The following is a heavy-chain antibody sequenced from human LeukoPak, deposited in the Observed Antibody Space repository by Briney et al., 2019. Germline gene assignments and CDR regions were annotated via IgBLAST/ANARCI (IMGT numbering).Heavy chain of an antibody. CDR2: IHHSGGA. CDR1: GASFSSYH. V-gene: IGHV4-59*01. CDR3: ARAGAPYGSGNYYNSDV. D-gene: IGHD3-10*01. J-gene: IGHJ6*02. Sequence: SETLSLTCTVSGASFSSYHLSWIRHPPGKGLEWIGHIHHSGGANYNPSLKCRVTISVDTSKNQFSLKLSSVTAADTAVYYCARAGAPYGSGNYYNSDVWGQGTTVTVSS.